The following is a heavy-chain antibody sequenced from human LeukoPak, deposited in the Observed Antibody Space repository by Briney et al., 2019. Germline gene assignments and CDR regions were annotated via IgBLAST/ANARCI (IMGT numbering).Heavy chain of an antibody. CDR1: GFTFRDYY. J-gene: IGHJ6*02. D-gene: IGHD1-26*01. CDR2: ISGVADVI. V-gene: IGHV3-11*01. CDR3: ARGGAHGMDV. Sequence: GGSLRLSWAAAGFTFRDYYMTWIRQVPGKGLEWVSYISGVADVIYYADSVKGRFTISRDNAKSSVYLQMNSLRVEDTALYYCARGGAHGMDVWGQGTTVTVSS.